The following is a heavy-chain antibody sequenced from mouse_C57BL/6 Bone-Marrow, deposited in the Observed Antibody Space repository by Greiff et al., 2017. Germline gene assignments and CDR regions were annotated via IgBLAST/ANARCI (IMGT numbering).Heavy chain of an antibody. D-gene: IGHD1-1*01. CDR2: ISYDGSN. Sequence: EVKLMESGPGLVKPSQSLSLTCSVTGYSITSGYYWNWIRQFPGNKPEWMGYISYDGSNNYNPSLKNRISITRDTSKNQFFLKLNSVTTEDTATYYCASPRYYGSSSLYWYFDVWGTGTTVTVSS. V-gene: IGHV3-6*01. CDR3: ASPRYYGSSSLYWYFDV. CDR1: GYSITSGYY. J-gene: IGHJ1*03.